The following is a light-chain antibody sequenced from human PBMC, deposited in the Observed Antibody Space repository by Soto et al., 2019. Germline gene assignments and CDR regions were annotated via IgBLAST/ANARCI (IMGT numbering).Light chain of an antibody. Sequence: QSALTQPASVSGSPGQSITTSCTGTSSDVGSYNLVSWYQQHPGKAPKLMIYEGSKRPSGVSNRFSGSKSGNTASLTISGLQAEDEADYYCCSYAGSCVVFGGGTKLTVL. CDR1: SSDVGSYNL. J-gene: IGLJ2*01. CDR2: EGS. V-gene: IGLV2-23*01. CDR3: CSYAGSCVV.